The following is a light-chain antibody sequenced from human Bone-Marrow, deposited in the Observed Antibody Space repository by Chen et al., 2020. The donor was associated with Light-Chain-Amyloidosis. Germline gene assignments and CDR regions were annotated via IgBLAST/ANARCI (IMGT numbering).Light chain of an antibody. CDR2: DVS. Sequence: QSALTQPASVSGSPGQSITISCTGTSSDVGGYNFFSWYQQTPGKAPKLMIYDVSNRPSGVSNRFSVSKSGNTASLTISGLQAEDEADYYCSSKTSSATLYVFGTGTKVTVL. CDR1: SSDVGGYNF. J-gene: IGLJ1*01. V-gene: IGLV2-14*03. CDR3: SSKTSSATLYV.